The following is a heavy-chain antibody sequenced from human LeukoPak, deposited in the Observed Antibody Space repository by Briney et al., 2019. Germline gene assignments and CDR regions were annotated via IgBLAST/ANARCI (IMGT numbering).Heavy chain of an antibody. CDR1: RFAFSSYG. J-gene: IGHJ4*02. Sequence: GGSLRLSCAASRFAFSSYGMHWVRQAPGKGLEWVAFIRYDGSNKYYADCVKGRFTISRDNSKNTLYLQMNSLRAEDTAVYYCAKDEYSNSHFDYWGQGTLVTVSS. D-gene: IGHD4-11*01. CDR2: IRYDGSNK. CDR3: AKDEYSNSHFDY. V-gene: IGHV3-30*02.